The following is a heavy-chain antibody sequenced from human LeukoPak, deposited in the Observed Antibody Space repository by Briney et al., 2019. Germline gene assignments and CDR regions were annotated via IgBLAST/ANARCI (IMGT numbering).Heavy chain of an antibody. Sequence: SETLSLTCIVSGYSISSGYYWGWIRQPPGKGLEWIGNLYHSGSTYYNPSLRSRATISGDTSKNQFSLSLSSVTAADTAVYYCARQCSSTTCYTRSFDPWGQGTLVTVSS. CDR2: LYHSGST. D-gene: IGHD2-2*02. CDR1: GYSISSGYY. CDR3: ARQCSSTTCYTRSFDP. V-gene: IGHV4-38-2*02. J-gene: IGHJ5*02.